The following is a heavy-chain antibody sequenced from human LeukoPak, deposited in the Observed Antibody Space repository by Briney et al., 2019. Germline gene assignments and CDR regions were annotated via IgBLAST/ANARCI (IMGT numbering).Heavy chain of an antibody. J-gene: IGHJ5*02. D-gene: IGHD6-13*01. Sequence: PGGSLRLSCAASGFTFSTYGMHWVRQAPGKGLEWVAVISYVGSNKYYADSVKGRFTISRDNAKNSLYLQMNSLRAEDTAVYYCAREGRAYRYSSSWYPTPSWFDPWGQGTLVTVSS. CDR3: AREGRAYRYSSSWYPTPSWFDP. CDR2: ISYVGSNK. V-gene: IGHV3-30*03. CDR1: GFTFSTYG.